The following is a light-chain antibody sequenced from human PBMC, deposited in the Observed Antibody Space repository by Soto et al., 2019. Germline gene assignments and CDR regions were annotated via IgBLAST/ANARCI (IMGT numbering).Light chain of an antibody. CDR1: QSVSGY. CDR3: QQSYSTSGT. Sequence: DIQMTQSPSSLSASVGDTVTIPCRSSQSVSGYLAWYQQKPGEAPKLLIYAASGLQSGVPSRFSGSGSGTDFTLTISSLQPEDFATYYCQQSYSTSGTFGQGTKVDIK. CDR2: AAS. V-gene: IGKV1-39*01. J-gene: IGKJ1*01.